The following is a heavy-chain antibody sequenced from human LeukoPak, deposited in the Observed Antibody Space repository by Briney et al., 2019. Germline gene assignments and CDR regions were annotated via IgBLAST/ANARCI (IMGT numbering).Heavy chain of an antibody. V-gene: IGHV3-48*01. Sequence: PGGSLRLSCAASGFTVSSNYMNWVRQAPGKGLEWVSYISSSSSTICYADSAKGRFTISRDNAKNSLYLQMNSLRAEDTAVYYCARVGPGAAAGTDYWGQGTLVTVSS. CDR2: ISSSSSTI. CDR3: ARVGPGAAAGTDY. CDR1: GFTVSSNY. D-gene: IGHD6-13*01. J-gene: IGHJ4*02.